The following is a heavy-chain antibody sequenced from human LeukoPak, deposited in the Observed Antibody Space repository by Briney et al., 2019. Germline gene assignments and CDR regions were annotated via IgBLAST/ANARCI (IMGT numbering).Heavy chain of an antibody. CDR1: GFTFSSYA. V-gene: IGHV3-64*01. J-gene: IGHJ6*03. D-gene: IGHD5-12*01. Sequence: GASLKLSCAASGFTFSSYAMHWVRQAPGQGLEYVSSINSNGGSTYYAKSVKGRFTITRDNSKNRLYLEMGSLRAEDMAVYYCARDRGGYATQYYMDVWGKGTTVTVSS. CDR3: ARDRGGYATQYYMDV. CDR2: INSNGGST.